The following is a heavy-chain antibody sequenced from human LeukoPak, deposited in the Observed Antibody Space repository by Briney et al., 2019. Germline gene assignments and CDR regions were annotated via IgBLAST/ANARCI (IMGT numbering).Heavy chain of an antibody. J-gene: IGHJ4*02. V-gene: IGHV3-23*01. CDR3: AKDVVPDSGWDLDY. Sequence: PGGSLRLSCAASGFTFSTYSMTWVRQGPGKGLEWVSSIYPSGDSTFYADSVKGRFTISRDNSKNTLYLQMSSLRTEDTAIYYSAKDVVPDSGWDLDYWGQGTLVTVSS. CDR1: GFTFSTYS. D-gene: IGHD6-19*01. CDR2: IYPSGDST.